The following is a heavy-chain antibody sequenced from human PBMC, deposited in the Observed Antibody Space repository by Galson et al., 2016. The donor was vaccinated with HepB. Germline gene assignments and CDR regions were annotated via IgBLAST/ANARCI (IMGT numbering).Heavy chain of an antibody. J-gene: IGHJ4*02. D-gene: IGHD2/OR15-2a*01. CDR2: ISGSSAST. CDR1: GFTFSSYA. CDR3: AKGLSRGLTYRIPFDS. Sequence: SLRLSCAASGFTFSSYAMNWVRQAPGKGLQWIASISGSSASTYYAEAESVKGRFAISRDNSKSTVYLEVSSLRAEDTAVYYCAKGLSRGLTYRIPFDSWGQGTLVTVSP. V-gene: IGHV3-23*01.